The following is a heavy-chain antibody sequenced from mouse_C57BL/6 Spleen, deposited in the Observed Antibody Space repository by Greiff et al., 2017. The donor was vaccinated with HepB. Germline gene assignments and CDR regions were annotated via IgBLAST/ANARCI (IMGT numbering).Heavy chain of an antibody. CDR2: ISYSGST. J-gene: IGHJ1*03. CDR1: GYSITSGYD. CDR3: ARGDYGWYFDV. V-gene: IGHV3-1*01. Sequence: EVQLQQSGPGMVKPSQSLSLTCTVTGYSITSGYDWHWIRHFPGNELEWMGYISYSGSTNYNPSLKSRISITHDTSKNHFFLKLNSVTTEDTATYYCARGDYGWYFDVWGTGTTVTVSS. D-gene: IGHD2-4*01.